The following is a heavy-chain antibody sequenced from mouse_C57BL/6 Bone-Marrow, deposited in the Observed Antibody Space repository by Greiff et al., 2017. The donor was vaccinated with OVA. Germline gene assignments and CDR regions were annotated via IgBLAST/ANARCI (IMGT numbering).Heavy chain of an antibody. V-gene: IGHV5-15*01. Sequence: EVQLVESGGGLVQPGGSLKLSCAASGFTFSDYGMAWVRQAPRKGPEWVALISHLAYSIYYADTVTGRFTISRENAKNTLYLEMSSLRSEDTAMYYCARRDYYGSRVWFAYWGQGTLVTVSA. CDR1: GFTFSDYG. CDR2: ISHLAYSI. CDR3: ARRDYYGSRVWFAY. J-gene: IGHJ3*01. D-gene: IGHD1-1*01.